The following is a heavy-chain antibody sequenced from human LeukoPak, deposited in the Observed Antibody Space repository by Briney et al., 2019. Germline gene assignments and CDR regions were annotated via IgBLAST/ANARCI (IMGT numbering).Heavy chain of an antibody. Sequence: KISCKGSGYSFTSYWIGWVRQAPGQGLEWMGGIIPIFGTANYAQKFQGRVTITADESTSTAYMELSSLRSEDTAVYYCAAARLQQLGPFDYWGQGTLVTVSS. V-gene: IGHV1-69*01. D-gene: IGHD6-13*01. CDR1: GYSFTSYW. J-gene: IGHJ4*02. CDR3: AAARLQQLGPFDY. CDR2: IIPIFGTA.